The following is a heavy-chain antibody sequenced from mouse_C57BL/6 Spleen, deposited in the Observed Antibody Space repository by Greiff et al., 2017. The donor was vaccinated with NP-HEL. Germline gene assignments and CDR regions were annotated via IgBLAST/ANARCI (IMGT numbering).Heavy chain of an antibody. V-gene: IGHV1-26*01. CDR2: INPNNGGT. D-gene: IGHD1-1*01. CDR3: ARRNYYGRYFDY. J-gene: IGHJ2*01. Sequence: VQLQQSGPELVKPGASVKISCKASGYTFTDYYMNWVKQSHGKSLEWIGDINPNNGGTSYIQKFKGKATLTVDQSSTTAYMEIRSLTSEDSAVYYCARRNYYGRYFDYWGQGTTLTVAS. CDR1: GYTFTDYY.